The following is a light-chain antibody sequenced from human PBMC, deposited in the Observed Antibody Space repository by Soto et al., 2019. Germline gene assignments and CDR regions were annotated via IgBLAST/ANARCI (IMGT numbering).Light chain of an antibody. CDR1: QSIRTS. V-gene: IGKV1-39*01. CDR2: GGF. CDR3: QQSYSTPPT. J-gene: IGKJ2*01. Sequence: DIQMTQSPSSLSASVGDRVTITCRASQSIRTSLNWYQQKPGKAPKLLIYGGFSLQSGAPSRSSGSGSGTDFTLTISSLQPEDFAVYYCQQSYSTPPTFGQGTKVEIK.